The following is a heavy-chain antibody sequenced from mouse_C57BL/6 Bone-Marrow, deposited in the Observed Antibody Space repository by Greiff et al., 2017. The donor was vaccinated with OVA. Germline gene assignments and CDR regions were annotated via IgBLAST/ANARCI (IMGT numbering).Heavy chain of an antibody. Sequence: QVQLQQPGAELVKPGASVKMSCKASGYTFTSYWITWVKQRPGQGLEWIGDIYPGSGSTNYNEKFKSKATLTVDTSSSTAYMQLSSLTSEDSAVYYCAREVITTVVVCHYYAMDYWGQGTSVTVSS. CDR1: GYTFTSYW. V-gene: IGHV1-55*01. CDR2: IYPGSGST. D-gene: IGHD1-1*01. J-gene: IGHJ4*01. CDR3: AREVITTVVVCHYYAMDY.